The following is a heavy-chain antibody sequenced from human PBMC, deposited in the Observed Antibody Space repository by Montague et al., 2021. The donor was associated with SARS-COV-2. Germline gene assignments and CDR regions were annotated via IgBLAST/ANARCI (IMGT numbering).Heavy chain of an antibody. V-gene: IGHV5-51*01. Sequence: QSVAEVKTPGESLKISCKGSGYSFTSYWIGWVRQMPGKDLEWMGIIYPGDSDTRYSPSFQGQVTISADKSISTAYLQWSSLKASDTAMYYCARHDDGSSGWPAFGYWGQGTLVTVSS. CDR2: IYPGDSDT. CDR3: ARHDDGSSGWPAFGY. J-gene: IGHJ4*02. CDR1: GYSFTSYW. D-gene: IGHD6-19*01.